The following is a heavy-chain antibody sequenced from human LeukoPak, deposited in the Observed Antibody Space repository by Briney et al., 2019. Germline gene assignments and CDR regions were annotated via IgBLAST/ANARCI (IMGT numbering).Heavy chain of an antibody. CDR1: GFTFSSYG. CDR3: AKDGTNDTSGYYYPSDY. V-gene: IGHV3-30*02. CDR2: IRYDGSNE. D-gene: IGHD3-22*01. J-gene: IGHJ4*01. Sequence: GGSLRLSCAASGFTFSSYGMHWVRQAPGKGLEWVSFIRYDGSNEYYADSVKGRFTISRDNSKNTLYLQMYSLRAEDTALYYCAKDGTNDTSGYYYPSDYWGHGTLVTVSS.